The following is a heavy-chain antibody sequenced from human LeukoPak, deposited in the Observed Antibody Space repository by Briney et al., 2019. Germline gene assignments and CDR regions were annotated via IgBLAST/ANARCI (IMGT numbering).Heavy chain of an antibody. J-gene: IGHJ5*02. Sequence: PSETLSLTCTASGGSIRSHHWTWIRQAPWKRLEWIGYTFYTGATYYNPSLRSRVTISIDTSKNQFSLKVTSVTTADTAVYYCAKRDRGGWFDPWGQGTLVTVSS. CDR2: TFYTGAT. CDR3: AKRDRGGWFDP. CDR1: GGSIRSHH. V-gene: IGHV4-59*11. D-gene: IGHD1-1*01.